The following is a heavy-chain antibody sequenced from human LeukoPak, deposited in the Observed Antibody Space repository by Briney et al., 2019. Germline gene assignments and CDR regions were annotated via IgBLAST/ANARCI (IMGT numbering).Heavy chain of an antibody. CDR1: GFTFSNYG. CDR2: ISYDGSNK. Sequence: GGSLRLSCAASGFTFSNYGMHWVRQAPVKGLDWVAVISYDGSNKYYADSVKGRFTISRDNSKNTLYLQMNSLRAEDTAVYYCAKDHIAAAGTFDYWGQGTLVTVSS. D-gene: IGHD6-13*01. V-gene: IGHV3-30*18. J-gene: IGHJ4*02. CDR3: AKDHIAAAGTFDY.